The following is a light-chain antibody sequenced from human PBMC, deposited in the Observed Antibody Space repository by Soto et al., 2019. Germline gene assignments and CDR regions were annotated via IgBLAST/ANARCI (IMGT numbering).Light chain of an antibody. V-gene: IGKV3-11*01. CDR2: GAS. CDR3: QQRSNWPPIT. J-gene: IGKJ5*01. Sequence: EIVLTQSPATLSLSPGARAPLSCRASQSVSSYLAWYQQKPGQAPRLLIYGASTRATGIPARFSGSGSGTDFTLTISSLEAEDFAIYYCQQRSNWPPITFGQGTRLEIK. CDR1: QSVSSY.